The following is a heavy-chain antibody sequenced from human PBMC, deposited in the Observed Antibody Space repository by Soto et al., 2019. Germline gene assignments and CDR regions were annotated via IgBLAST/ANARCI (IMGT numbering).Heavy chain of an antibody. V-gene: IGHV4-34*01. Sequence: WIWLRQSPGKGLEWIGEIHPSGSTYYNPSLRSRVTISVDTSKNQFSLKLTSLTAADTAIYYCARGRDEYKLGNVWGHGTTVTVSS. J-gene: IGHJ6*02. D-gene: IGHD1-1*01. CDR2: IHPSGST. CDR3: ARGRDEYKLGNV.